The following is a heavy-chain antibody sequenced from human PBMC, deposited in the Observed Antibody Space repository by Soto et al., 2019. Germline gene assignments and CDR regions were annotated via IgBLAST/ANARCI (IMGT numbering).Heavy chain of an antibody. D-gene: IGHD2-2*01. CDR3: ASERYCSSTSCPNDAFDI. V-gene: IGHV3-11*01. Sequence: PGGSLRLSCAASGFTFSDYYMSWIRQAPGKGLEWVSYISSSGSTIYYADSVKGRFTISRDNAKNSLYLQMNSLRAEDTAVYYCASERYCSSTSCPNDAFDIWGQGTMVTVSS. CDR1: GFTFSDYY. J-gene: IGHJ3*02. CDR2: ISSSGSTI.